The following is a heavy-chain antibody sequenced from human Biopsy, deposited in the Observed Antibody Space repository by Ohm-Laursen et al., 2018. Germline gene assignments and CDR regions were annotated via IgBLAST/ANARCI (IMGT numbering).Heavy chain of an antibody. V-gene: IGHV1-8*01. CDR2: MIPSSGKT. CDR3: ARGYSRRVSIFEASIYWFDT. CDR1: GYSFSTYD. Sequence: SVKVSCKASGYSFSTYDVNWVRQARGQGLEWMGWMIPSSGKTGYAQRFQGRVTLTMNTSISTAYMELSGLRSEDTAVYFCARGYSRRVSIFEASIYWFDTWGQGTLVIVSS. D-gene: IGHD6-6*01. J-gene: IGHJ5*02.